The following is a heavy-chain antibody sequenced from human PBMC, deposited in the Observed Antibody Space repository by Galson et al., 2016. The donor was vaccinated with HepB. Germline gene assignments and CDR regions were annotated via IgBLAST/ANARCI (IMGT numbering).Heavy chain of an antibody. D-gene: IGHD1-14*01. CDR1: GGTFSHSV. J-gene: IGHJ2*01. V-gene: IGHV1-69*13. CDR3: ARDPEEGYFDL. Sequence: SVKVSCKASGGTFSHSVFSWVRQAPGQGLEWMGGIIPIYGPANYAQKFQGRVTITADDSTRTAYMELRSLRSEETAVYHCARDPEEGYFDLWGRGTLVTVSS. CDR2: IIPIYGPA.